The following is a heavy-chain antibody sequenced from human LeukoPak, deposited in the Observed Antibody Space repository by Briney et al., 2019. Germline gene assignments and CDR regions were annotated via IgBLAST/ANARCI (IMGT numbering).Heavy chain of an antibody. V-gene: IGHV3-7*01. CDR2: IKQDGSEK. Sequence: GGSLRLSCAASGFTFSSYWMSWVRQAPGKGLEWVANIKQDGSEKYYVDSEKGRFTISRDNAKNSLYLQMNSLRAEDTAVYYCARETDQYYYGSGSYYGYWGQGTLVTVSS. D-gene: IGHD3-10*01. CDR3: ARETDQYYYGSGSYYGY. CDR1: GFTFSSYW. J-gene: IGHJ4*02.